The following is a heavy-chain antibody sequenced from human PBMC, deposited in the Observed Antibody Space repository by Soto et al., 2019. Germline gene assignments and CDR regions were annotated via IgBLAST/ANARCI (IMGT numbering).Heavy chain of an antibody. CDR1: GYTFTSYA. D-gene: IGHD2-15*01. CDR2: INAGNGNT. Sequence: ASVKVSCKASGYTFTSYAMHWVRQAPGQRLEWVGWINAGNGNTKYSQKFQGRVTITRDTSASTAYMELSSLRSEDTAVYYCARDSLLVVPYPHYSMDFRGPGITVTV. J-gene: IGHJ6*02. CDR3: ARDSLLVVPYPHYSMDF. V-gene: IGHV1-3*01.